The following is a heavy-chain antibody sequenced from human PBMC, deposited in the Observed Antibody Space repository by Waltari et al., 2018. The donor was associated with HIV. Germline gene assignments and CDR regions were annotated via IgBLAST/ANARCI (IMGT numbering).Heavy chain of an antibody. V-gene: IGHV3-7*03. D-gene: IGHD3-16*01. J-gene: IGHJ2*01. CDR1: GFTFRNYW. Sequence: EVQVVESGGGMVQPGGSLRLSCAASGFTFRNYWLSWVRQAPGKGLEWVANIKQDGSEKYYVDSVKGRFTISRDNAKNSLYLQMNSLRADDTAVYYCAREFGGPSVDAGYFDLWGRGTLVIVSS. CDR3: AREFGGPSVDAGYFDL. CDR2: IKQDGSEK.